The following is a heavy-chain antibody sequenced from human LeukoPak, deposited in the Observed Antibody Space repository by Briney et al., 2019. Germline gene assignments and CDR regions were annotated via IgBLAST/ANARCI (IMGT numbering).Heavy chain of an antibody. Sequence: SETLSLTCTVSGGSISSSSYYWGWIRQPPGKGLEWIGSIYYSGSTYYNPFPKSRVTISVDTSKNQFSLKLSSVTAADTAVYYCARHEYSSNYFDYWGQGTLVTVSS. J-gene: IGHJ4*02. CDR1: GGSISSSSYY. V-gene: IGHV4-39*01. CDR2: IYYSGST. CDR3: ARHEYSSNYFDY. D-gene: IGHD5-18*01.